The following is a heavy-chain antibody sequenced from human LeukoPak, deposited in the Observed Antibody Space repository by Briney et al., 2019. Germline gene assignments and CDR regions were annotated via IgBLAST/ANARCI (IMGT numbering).Heavy chain of an antibody. J-gene: IGHJ3*02. CDR3: ARDQDPGSFDI. CDR1: SYTLTNYG. Sequence: GASVTVSCKASSYTLTNYGISWVRQAPRQGLEWMGWISAYNGNTNYAQNLQGRVTMTTDTSTNTTYMELRSLRSDDTAVYYCARDQDPGSFDIWGQGTMVTVSS. V-gene: IGHV1-18*01. CDR2: ISAYNGNT.